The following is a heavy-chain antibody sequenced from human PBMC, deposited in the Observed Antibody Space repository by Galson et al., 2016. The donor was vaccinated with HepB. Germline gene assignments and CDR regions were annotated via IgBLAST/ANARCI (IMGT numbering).Heavy chain of an antibody. V-gene: IGHV2-5*02. CDR2: ISWDVDK. Sequence: PALVKPTQTLTLTCSFSGFSLDASRLDVAWIRQPPGKALEWLALISWDVDKRYSPSLKSRLTITKDTSKNQVVLTMTDMDPVDTATYFCARVRDGLELYFDSWGQGTLVTVSS. CDR1: GFSLDASRLD. J-gene: IGHJ4*02. CDR3: ARVRDGLELYFDS. D-gene: IGHD1-7*01.